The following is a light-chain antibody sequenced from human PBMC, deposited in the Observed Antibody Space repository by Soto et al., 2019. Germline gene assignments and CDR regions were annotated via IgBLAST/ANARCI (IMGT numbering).Light chain of an antibody. CDR3: QKYNRAPRT. CDR1: QGISNY. J-gene: IGKJ1*01. V-gene: IGKV1-27*01. CDR2: AAS. Sequence: DIQITQSPSSLSASVGDRVTITCRASQGISNYLAWYQQKPGKVPKLLIYAASTLQSGVLSRFSGSGSGTDFTLTISSLQPEDVATYYCQKYNRAPRTFGQGTKVEIK.